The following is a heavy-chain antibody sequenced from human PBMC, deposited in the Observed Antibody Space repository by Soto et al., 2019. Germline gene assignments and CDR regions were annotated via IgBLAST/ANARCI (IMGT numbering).Heavy chain of an antibody. J-gene: IGHJ4*02. Sequence: EVQLVESGGGLVQPGGSLRLSCAASGFSLGPYWMHWVRQVPGKGLVWVARINGDGSTTNYADAVKGRFTISRDNAKNTLYLQITSLRAEDTAVYHSATAQKPGEYWGQGTLVTVSS. CDR2: INGDGSTT. V-gene: IGHV3-74*01. CDR3: ATAQKPGEY. CDR1: GFSLGPYW.